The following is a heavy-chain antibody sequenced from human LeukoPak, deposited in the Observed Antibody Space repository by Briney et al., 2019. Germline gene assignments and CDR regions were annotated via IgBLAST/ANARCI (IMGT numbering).Heavy chain of an antibody. CDR1: GGSISSSSYY. CDR3: ARQQYCSGTSCYLYDY. V-gene: IGHV4-39*01. Sequence: PSETLSLTCTVSGGSISSSSYYWGWIRQPPGKGLEWIGSIYYSGSTYYNPSLKSRVTISVDTSKNQFSLKLSSVTAADTAVYYCARQQYCSGTSCYLYDYWGQGTLVTVSS. J-gene: IGHJ4*02. CDR2: IYYSGST. D-gene: IGHD2-2*01.